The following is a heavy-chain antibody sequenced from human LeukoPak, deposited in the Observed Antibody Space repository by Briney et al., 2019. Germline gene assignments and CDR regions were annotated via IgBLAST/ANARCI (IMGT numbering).Heavy chain of an antibody. D-gene: IGHD6-19*01. V-gene: IGHV1-2*02. CDR2: INPNTGGT. J-gene: IGHJ4*02. CDR3: ATVDQWLAYHY. CDR1: GYSFTGYY. Sequence: ASVKVSCKASGYSFTGYYIHWVRQAPGQGLEWMGWINPNTGGTNFAQKFQGRVTMTRDTSITTTHMELSSLRSDDTAVYYCATVDQWLAYHYWGQGTLVTVSS.